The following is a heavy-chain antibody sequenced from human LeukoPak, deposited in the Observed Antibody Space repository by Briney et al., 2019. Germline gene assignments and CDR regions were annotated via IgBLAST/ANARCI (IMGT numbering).Heavy chain of an antibody. Sequence: ASVKVSCKGSGYTFTSSDINWVRQATGQGLEWMGWMYTKSGITHYAQKFQSRDTLTRNTSISTDYMELSSLGSESTAVYYCARGRRGVGATRPEYWGQGTLVTVSS. CDR3: ARGRRGVGATRPEY. CDR1: GYTFTSSD. J-gene: IGHJ4*02. CDR2: MYTKSGIT. V-gene: IGHV1-8*01. D-gene: IGHD1-26*01.